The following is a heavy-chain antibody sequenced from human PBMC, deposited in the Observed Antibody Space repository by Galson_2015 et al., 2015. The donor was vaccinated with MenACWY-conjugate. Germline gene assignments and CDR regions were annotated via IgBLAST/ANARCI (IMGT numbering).Heavy chain of an antibody. D-gene: IGHD4-17*01. CDR3: AHDDYVHTDC. Sequence: SLRLSCAASGLIFSDAWMSWVRQAPGKGLEWVGRIKSKGSGGTTDYAAPVKGRFTISRDDSKNMLYLQMNSLKSEDTAMYYCAHDDYVHTDCWGQGTLVTVSS. V-gene: IGHV3-15*01. CDR1: GLIFSDAW. CDR2: IKSKGSGGTT. J-gene: IGHJ4*02.